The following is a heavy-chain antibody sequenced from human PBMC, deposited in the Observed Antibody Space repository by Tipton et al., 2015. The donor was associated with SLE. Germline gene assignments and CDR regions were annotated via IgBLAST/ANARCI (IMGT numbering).Heavy chain of an antibody. CDR2: VYHTGST. CDR1: GDSISGHY. Sequence: TLSLTCTVSGDSISGHYWQWIRQPPGRGLEWIGYVYHTGSTNYNPSLKGRVTMSVDTSKNQFSLKLSSLTAADTAVYYCARRVGNWYFDLWGRGTLVTVSS. V-gene: IGHV4-59*11. CDR3: ARRVGNWYFDL. D-gene: IGHD2-2*01. J-gene: IGHJ2*01.